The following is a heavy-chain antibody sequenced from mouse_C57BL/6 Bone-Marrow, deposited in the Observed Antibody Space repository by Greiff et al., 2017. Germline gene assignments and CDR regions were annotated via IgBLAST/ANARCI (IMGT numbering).Heavy chain of an antibody. CDR2: IDPENGDT. J-gene: IGHJ4*01. D-gene: IGHD1-1*01. CDR3: TTYLFPCYGSSMDY. V-gene: IGHV14-4*01. CDR1: GFNIKDDY. Sequence: VQLKESGAELVRPGASVKLSCTASGFNIKDDYMHWVKQRPEQGLEWIGWIDPENGDTEYASKFQGKATITADTSSNTAYLQLSSLTSEDTAVYYCTTYLFPCYGSSMDYWGQGTSVTVSS.